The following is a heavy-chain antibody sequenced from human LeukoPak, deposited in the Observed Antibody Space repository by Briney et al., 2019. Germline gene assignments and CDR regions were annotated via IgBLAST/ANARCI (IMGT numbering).Heavy chain of an antibody. V-gene: IGHV3-33*01. J-gene: IGHJ6*02. CDR2: IWYDGSNK. CDR3: ARPARGYSYGNYGMDV. Sequence: GGSLRLSCAASGFTFSSYGMHWVRQAPGKGLEWVAVIWYDGSNKYYADSVKGRFTISRDNSKNTLYLQMNSLRAEDTAVYYCARPARGYSYGNYGMDVWGQGTTVTVSS. D-gene: IGHD5-18*01. CDR1: GFTFSSYG.